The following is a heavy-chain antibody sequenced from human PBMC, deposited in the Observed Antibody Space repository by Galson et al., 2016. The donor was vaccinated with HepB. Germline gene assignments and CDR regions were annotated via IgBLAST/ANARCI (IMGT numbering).Heavy chain of an antibody. CDR3: ARGFTTMLRGVVMPNWFDP. CDR2: INHSGST. Sequence: SETLSLTCTVSGGSISSYYWSWIRQPPGKGLEWIGEINHSGSTNYNPSLKSRLTISVDTSKNQLSLKLSSVTATDTAVYYCARGFTTMLRGVVMPNWFDPWGQGTLVTVSS. V-gene: IGHV4-34*01. CDR1: GGSISSYY. J-gene: IGHJ5*02. D-gene: IGHD3-10*01.